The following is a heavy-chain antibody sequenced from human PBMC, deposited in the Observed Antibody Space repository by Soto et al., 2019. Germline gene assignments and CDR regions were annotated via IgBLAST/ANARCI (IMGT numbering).Heavy chain of an antibody. J-gene: IGHJ4*02. CDR1: GGSFSGYY. CDR2: IYYSGST. Sequence: SETLSLTCAVYGGSFSGYYWTWIRQPPGKGLEWIGYIYYSGSTNYNPSLKSRVTISVDTSKNQFSLKLNSMTAADTAVFYCARHNYGSGSTYFDYWGQGTLVTVSS. V-gene: IGHV4-59*08. D-gene: IGHD3-10*01. CDR3: ARHNYGSGSTYFDY.